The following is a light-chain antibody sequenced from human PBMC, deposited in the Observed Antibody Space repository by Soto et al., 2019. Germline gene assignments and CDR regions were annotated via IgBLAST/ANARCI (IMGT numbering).Light chain of an antibody. J-gene: IGKJ2*01. Sequence: EIVLTQSPGNLSLSPGERVTISCRASQSVSSSYLAWYQQKPGQAPRLLIYGASTRATGIPDRFSGSGSGTDFSLTISRLEPEDFAVYYCQRYDSSLYTFGQGTKLEIK. CDR2: GAS. CDR3: QRYDSSLYT. CDR1: QSVSSSY. V-gene: IGKV3-20*01.